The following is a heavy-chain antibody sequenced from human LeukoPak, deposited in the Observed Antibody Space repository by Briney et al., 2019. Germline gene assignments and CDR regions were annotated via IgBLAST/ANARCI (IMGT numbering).Heavy chain of an antibody. CDR2: ISSSGSTI. Sequence: GGSLRLSCAASGFTFSDYYMSWIRQAPGKGLEWVSHISSSGSTIYYADSVTGRFTISRDNAKNSLYLQMDSLRAEDTAVYYYARGLSGYTAMGAYWGQGTLVTVSS. D-gene: IGHD5-18*01. J-gene: IGHJ4*02. CDR1: GFTFSDYY. CDR3: ARGLSGYTAMGAY. V-gene: IGHV3-11*01.